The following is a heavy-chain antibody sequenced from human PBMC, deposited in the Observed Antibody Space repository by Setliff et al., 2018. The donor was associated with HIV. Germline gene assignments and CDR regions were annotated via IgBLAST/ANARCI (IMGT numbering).Heavy chain of an antibody. V-gene: IGHV4-34*01. CDR1: GGSFSDHY. CDR3: PRGGGFWSGQLDY. D-gene: IGHD3-3*01. Sequence: KPSETLSLTCAVYGGSFSDHYWSWIRQPPGKGLEWIGEINHSGISNFNPSLKSRVSIPIDTPRSQFSLKLSSVTAADTAVYYCPRGGGFWSGQLDYWGQGTLVTVSS. J-gene: IGHJ4*02. CDR2: INHSGIS.